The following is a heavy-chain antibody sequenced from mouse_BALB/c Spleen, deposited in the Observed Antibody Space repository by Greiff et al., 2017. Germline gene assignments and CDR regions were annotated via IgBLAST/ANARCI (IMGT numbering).Heavy chain of an antibody. CDR2: ISYSGST. CDR1: GYSITSDYA. D-gene: IGHD1-1*01. CDR3: ARRDGSSYAWYFDV. J-gene: IGHJ1*01. Sequence: EVKLMESGPGLVKPSQSLSLTCTVTGYSITSDYAWNWIRQFPGNKLEWMGYISYSGSTSYNPSLKSRISITRDTSKNQFFLQLNSVTTEDTATYYCARRDGSSYAWYFDVWGAGTTVTVSS. V-gene: IGHV3-2*02.